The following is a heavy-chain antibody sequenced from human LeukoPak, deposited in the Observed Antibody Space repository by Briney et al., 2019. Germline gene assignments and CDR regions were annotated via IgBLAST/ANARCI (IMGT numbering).Heavy chain of an antibody. CDR1: GFTFSTHW. J-gene: IGHJ4*02. CDR2: INWNGGST. CDR3: ARGGYSGSYFAY. V-gene: IGHV3-20*04. Sequence: GGSLRLSCAASGFTFSTHWMQWVRQAPGKGLEWVSGINWNGGSTGYADSVKGRFTISRDNAKNSLYLQMNSLRAEDTASYYCARGGYSGSYFAYWGQGTLVTVSS. D-gene: IGHD1-26*01.